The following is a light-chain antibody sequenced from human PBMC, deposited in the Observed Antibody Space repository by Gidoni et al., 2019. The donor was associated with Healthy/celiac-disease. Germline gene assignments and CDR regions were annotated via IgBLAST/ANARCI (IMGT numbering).Light chain of an antibody. Sequence: ELVLTQSPGTLSLSPGERATLSCRASQSVNNSYLAWYQQKPGQAPRLLISGASSRATGIPDRFSGSGSGTDFTLTISRLEPEDFAVYYCQQYGSSSLTFGGGTKVEIK. CDR3: QQYGSSSLT. CDR1: QSVNNSY. V-gene: IGKV3-20*01. J-gene: IGKJ4*01. CDR2: GAS.